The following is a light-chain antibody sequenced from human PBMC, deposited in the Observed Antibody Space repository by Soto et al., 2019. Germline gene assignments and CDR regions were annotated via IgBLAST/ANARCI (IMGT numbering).Light chain of an antibody. CDR2: DVS. CDR3: SSYTSSTTWV. Sequence: QSALTQPASVSGSPGQSITISCTGTSSDVGAYSYVSWYQQHPGKAPKLIIYDVSDRPSGISNRFSGSKSDNTASLTISGLQAEDEAEYYCSSYTSSTTWVFGGGTKVTVL. V-gene: IGLV2-14*01. J-gene: IGLJ3*02. CDR1: SSDVGAYSY.